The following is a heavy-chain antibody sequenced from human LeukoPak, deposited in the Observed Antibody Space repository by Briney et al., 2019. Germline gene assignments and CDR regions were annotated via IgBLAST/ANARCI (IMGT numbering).Heavy chain of an antibody. D-gene: IGHD3-10*01. CDR2: ISRSSYI. CDR3: ARDAGYYYGSGSYYSDY. J-gene: IGHJ4*02. Sequence: GGSLRLSCAASGFTFSSYSMNWVRQAPGKGLEWVSCISRSSYIYYADSVKGRFTISRDNAKNSLYLQMNSLRAEDTAVYYCARDAGYYYGSGSYYSDYWAQGTLVTVSS. V-gene: IGHV3-21*01. CDR1: GFTFSSYS.